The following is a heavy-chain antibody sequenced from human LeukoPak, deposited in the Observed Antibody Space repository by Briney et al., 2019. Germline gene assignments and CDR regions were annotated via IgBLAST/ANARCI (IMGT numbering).Heavy chain of an antibody. CDR2: IYYSGRT. CDR3: AANSADYNTLGSSYKA. D-gene: IGHD3-10*01. Sequence: SETLSLTCTVSGGSIISSSYYWGWIRQPPGKGLEWIGSIYYSGRTYYNPSLKSRVTISVDTSKNQFSLKLNSVTAADTAVFYCAANSADYNTLGSSYKAWGQGTLVTVSS. J-gene: IGHJ5*02. CDR1: GGSIISSSYY. V-gene: IGHV4-39*01.